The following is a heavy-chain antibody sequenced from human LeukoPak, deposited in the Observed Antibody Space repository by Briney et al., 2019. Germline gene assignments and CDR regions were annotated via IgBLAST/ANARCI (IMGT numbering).Heavy chain of an antibody. CDR3: ARGRDSSFNYYYYMDV. D-gene: IGHD6-6*01. J-gene: IGHJ6*03. CDR1: GGSISSSSYY. Sequence: SETLSLTCTVSGGSISSSSYYWGWIRQPPGKGLEWIGSIYYSGSTYYNPSLKGRVTISVDTSKNQFSLKLSSVTAADTAVYYCARGRDSSFNYYYYMDVWGKGTTVTVSS. CDR2: IYYSGST. V-gene: IGHV4-39*07.